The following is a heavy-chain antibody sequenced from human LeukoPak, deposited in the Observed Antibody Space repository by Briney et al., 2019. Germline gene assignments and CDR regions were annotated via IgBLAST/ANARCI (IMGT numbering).Heavy chain of an antibody. CDR2: INPSGGST. D-gene: IGHD1-26*01. J-gene: IGHJ4*02. CDR1: GYTFTSYY. Sequence: AASEKVFCKASGYTFTSYYMHWVRQAPGQGLEGMGIINPSGGSTSYAQKFQGRVTMTRDMSTSTVYMELSSLRSEDTAVYYCARDLGGSYGFDYWGQGTLVTVSS. V-gene: IGHV1-46*01. CDR3: ARDLGGSYGFDY.